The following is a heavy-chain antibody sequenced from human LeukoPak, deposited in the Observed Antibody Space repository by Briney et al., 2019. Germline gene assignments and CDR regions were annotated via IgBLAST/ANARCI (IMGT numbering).Heavy chain of an antibody. D-gene: IGHD6-13*01. CDR2: FYYSGSS. CDR3: ARVSPAAGAFDI. J-gene: IGHJ3*02. V-gene: IGHV4-59*01. CDR1: GASTSSYY. Sequence: SETLSLTCTVSGASTSSYYWSWIRQPPGKGLEWIGYFYYSGSSNYNPSLKSRVTISGDTSKNQFSLKMSSVTAADTAIYYCARVSPAAGAFDIWGRGTMVTVSA.